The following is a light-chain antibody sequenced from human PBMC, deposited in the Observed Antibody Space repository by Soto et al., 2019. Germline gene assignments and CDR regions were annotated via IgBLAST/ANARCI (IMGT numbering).Light chain of an antibody. V-gene: IGKV1-17*01. CDR1: QGIRNG. J-gene: IGKJ4*01. CDR3: LQHNSYPLT. CDR2: AAS. Sequence: DIQMTQSPSSLSASVGDRVTITCRASQGIRNGLGWFQQKPGKAPKRLIYAASSLQSGVSSRFSGSGSGTEFTLTISSLQPEDFATYYCLQHNSYPLTFGGGTKVEI.